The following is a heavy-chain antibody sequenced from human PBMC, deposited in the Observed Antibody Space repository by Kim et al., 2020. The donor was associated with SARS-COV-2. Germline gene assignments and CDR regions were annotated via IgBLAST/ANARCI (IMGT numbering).Heavy chain of an antibody. CDR2: T. Sequence: TTYADSVKGRFTISRDNAKNTLYLQLNRLRAEDTAVYYCARGGSGYSTDWGQGTLVTVSS. D-gene: IGHD6-13*01. CDR3: ARGGSGYSTD. J-gene: IGHJ4*02. V-gene: IGHV3-74*01.